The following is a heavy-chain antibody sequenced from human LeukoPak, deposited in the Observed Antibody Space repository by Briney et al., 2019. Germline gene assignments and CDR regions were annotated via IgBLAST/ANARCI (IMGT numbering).Heavy chain of an antibody. D-gene: IGHD2-2*01. Sequence: VGSLRLSCAASGFTFSSYWMSWVRQAPGKGLEWVANIKQDGSEKYYVDSVKGRFTISRDNAKNSLYLQMNSLRAEDTAVYYCARDRIVVVPAAPPGWFDPWGQGTLVTVSS. CDR2: IKQDGSEK. V-gene: IGHV3-7*01. J-gene: IGHJ5*02. CDR3: ARDRIVVVPAAPPGWFDP. CDR1: GFTFSSYW.